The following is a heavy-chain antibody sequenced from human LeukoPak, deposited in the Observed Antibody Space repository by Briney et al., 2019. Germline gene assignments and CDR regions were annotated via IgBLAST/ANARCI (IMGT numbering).Heavy chain of an antibody. CDR3: AKIPIWSGSYLIAFDY. Sequence: GGSLRLSCAASGFTFSSYAMSWVRQAPGKGLEWVSAISGSGGSTYYADSVKGRFTISRDDSKNTLYLQMNSLRAEDTAGYYCAKIPIWSGSYLIAFDYWGQGTLVTVSS. V-gene: IGHV3-23*01. CDR1: GFTFSSYA. D-gene: IGHD3-10*01. CDR2: ISGSGGST. J-gene: IGHJ4*02.